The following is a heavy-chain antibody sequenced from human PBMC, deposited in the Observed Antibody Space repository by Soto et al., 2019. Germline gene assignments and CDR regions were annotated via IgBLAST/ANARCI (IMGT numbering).Heavy chain of an antibody. J-gene: IGHJ4*02. CDR1: GFTFSSYA. D-gene: IGHD5-12*01. V-gene: IGHV3-30-3*01. CDR3: ARDSDIVATIGVSLFDY. CDR2: ISYDGSNK. Sequence: QVQLVESGGGVVQPGRSLRLSCAASGFTFSSYAMHWVRQAPGKGLEWVAVISYDGSNKYYADSVKGRFTISRDNSKNTLYLQMNSLRAEDTAVYYCARDSDIVATIGVSLFDYWGQGTLVTVSS.